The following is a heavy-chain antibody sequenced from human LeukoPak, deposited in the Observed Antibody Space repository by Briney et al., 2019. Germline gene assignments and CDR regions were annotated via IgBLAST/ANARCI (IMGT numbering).Heavy chain of an antibody. J-gene: IGHJ5*02. D-gene: IGHD6-13*01. CDR1: GGSFSGYY. CDR2: INHSGST. CDR3: AGVWPSSSSWLNWFDP. Sequence: PSETPSLTCAVYGGSFSGYYWSWIRQPPGKGLEWIGEINHSGSTNYNPSLKSRVTISVDTSKNQFSLKLSSVTAADTAVYYCAGVWPSSSSWLNWFDPWGQGTLVTVSS. V-gene: IGHV4-34*01.